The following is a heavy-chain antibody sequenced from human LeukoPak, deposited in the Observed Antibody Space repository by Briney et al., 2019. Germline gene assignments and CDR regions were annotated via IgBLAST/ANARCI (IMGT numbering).Heavy chain of an antibody. V-gene: IGHV3-23*01. J-gene: IGHJ3*02. CDR1: GFTFSSYA. D-gene: IGHD3-10*01. CDR2: ISGSGGST. Sequence: PGGSLRLSCAASGFTFSSYAMSWVRQAPGKGLEWVSAISGSGGSTYYADSVKGRFTISRDNSKNTLYLQMNSLRAEDTAVYYCAKGNLSIWFGELLCDAFDIWGQGTMVTVSP. CDR3: AKGNLSIWFGELLCDAFDI.